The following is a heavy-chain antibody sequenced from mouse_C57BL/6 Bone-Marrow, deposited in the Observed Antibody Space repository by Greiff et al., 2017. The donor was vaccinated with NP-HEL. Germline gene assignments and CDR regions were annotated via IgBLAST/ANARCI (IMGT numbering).Heavy chain of an antibody. CDR2: ISNLAYSI. Sequence: DVMLVESGGGLVQPGGSLKLSCAASGFTFSDYGMAWVRQAPRKGPEWVAFISNLAYSIYYADTVTGRFTISRENAKNTLYLEMSSLRSEDTAMYYCAREGIYYGRVDWYFDVWGTGTTVTVSS. D-gene: IGHD1-1*01. CDR1: GFTFSDYG. J-gene: IGHJ1*03. V-gene: IGHV5-15*01. CDR3: AREGIYYGRVDWYFDV.